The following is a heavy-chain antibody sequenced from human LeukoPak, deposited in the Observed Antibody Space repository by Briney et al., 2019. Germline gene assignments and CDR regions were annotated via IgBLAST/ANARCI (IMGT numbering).Heavy chain of an antibody. CDR1: GFTFSSYG. V-gene: IGHV3-30*18. CDR3: AKDANFQH. J-gene: IGHJ1*01. CDR2: ISYDGSNK. Sequence: QPGGSLRLSCAASGFTFSSYGMHWVRQAPGKGLEWVAVISYDGSNKYYADSVKGRFTISRDNSKNTLYLQMNSLRAEDTAVYHCAKDANFQHWGQGTLVTVSS.